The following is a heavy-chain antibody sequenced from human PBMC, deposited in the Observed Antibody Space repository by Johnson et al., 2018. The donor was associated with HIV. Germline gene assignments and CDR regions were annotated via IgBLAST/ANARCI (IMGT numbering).Heavy chain of an antibody. D-gene: IGHD1-26*01. CDR3: ARLIVGAPGAFDI. J-gene: IGHJ3*02. CDR1: GFTFSSYW. CDR2: IKQDGSEK. Sequence: VQLVESGGGLVQTGGSLRLSCAASGFTFSSYWMSWVRQAPGKGLEWVANIKQDGSEKYYVDSVKGRFTISRDNAKNSLYLQMNSLRAEDTAVYYCARLIVGAPGAFDIWGQGTMVTVSS. V-gene: IGHV3-7*05.